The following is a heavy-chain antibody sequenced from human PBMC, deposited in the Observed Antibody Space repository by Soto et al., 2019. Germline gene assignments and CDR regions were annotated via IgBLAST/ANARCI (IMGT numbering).Heavy chain of an antibody. CDR1: GVSISSDNW. CDR2: IHHSGRT. Sequence: QVQLQESGPGLVRPSGTVSLTCAVSGVSISSDNWGSWVRQPPGKALEWIGEIHHSGRTNYNPSLKSRVTMSVVPSKDLFSLTLNSVTAADTAFYYCARDQGSHPGDWGQGTLVSVSS. V-gene: IGHV4-4*02. D-gene: IGHD6-13*01. CDR3: ARDQGSHPGD. J-gene: IGHJ4*02.